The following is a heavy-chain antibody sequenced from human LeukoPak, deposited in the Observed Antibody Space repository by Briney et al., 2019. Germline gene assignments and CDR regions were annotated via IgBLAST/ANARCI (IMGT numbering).Heavy chain of an antibody. V-gene: IGHV3-30*02. CDR2: IWFDGSNT. CDR1: GFAFSTYG. Sequence: GGSLRLSCAASGFAFSTYGMHWVRQAPGKGLEGVAVIWFDGSNTYYADSVKGRFTISRDNSENTLYLQMNGLRAEDTAVYYCAKAPAGYSSIDYWGQGTLVTVSS. D-gene: IGHD3-16*02. CDR3: AKAPAGYSSIDY. J-gene: IGHJ4*02.